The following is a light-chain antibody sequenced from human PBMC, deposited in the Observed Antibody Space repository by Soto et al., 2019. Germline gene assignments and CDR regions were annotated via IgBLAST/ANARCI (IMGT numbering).Light chain of an antibody. V-gene: IGKV1-39*01. CDR2: AAS. CDR1: QTISSS. Sequence: DLPMTQSPSSLSASVGDRVTITCRASQTISSSLNWYQQKPGKAPDLLIYAASNLQSGVPSRFSGSGSGSDFTLTISSLQPEDFATYYGQQGYSSPQMYTFGQGTRLEIK. J-gene: IGKJ2*01. CDR3: QQGYSSPQMYT.